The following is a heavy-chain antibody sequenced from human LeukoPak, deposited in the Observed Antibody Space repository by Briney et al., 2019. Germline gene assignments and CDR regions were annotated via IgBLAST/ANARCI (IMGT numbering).Heavy chain of an antibody. CDR2: ISAYNGNT. D-gene: IGHD2-15*01. Sequence: ASVKVSCKASGYTFTSYGISWVRQAPRQGLEWMGWISAYNGNTNYAQKLQGRVTMTTDTSTSTAYMELRSLRSDDTAVYYCAADAYCSGGSCYSHDAFDIWGQGTMVTVSS. CDR1: GYTFTSYG. CDR3: AADAYCSGGSCYSHDAFDI. J-gene: IGHJ3*02. V-gene: IGHV1-18*01.